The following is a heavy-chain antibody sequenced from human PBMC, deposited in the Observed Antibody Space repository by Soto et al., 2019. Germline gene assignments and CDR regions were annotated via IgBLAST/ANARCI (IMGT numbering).Heavy chain of an antibody. D-gene: IGHD3-10*01. J-gene: IGHJ4*02. V-gene: IGHV1-18*04. Sequence: QVQLVQSGAEVKKPGASVKVSCKASGYTFTDYGMSWVRQAPGQGLEWMGWISAYKPNTNYARKLQGRVTMTTETSTSTAYMELRNLRSDDTAVYYCAGAPWGFGELWSIDYWGQGTLVTVSS. CDR1: GYTFTDYG. CDR3: AGAPWGFGELWSIDY. CDR2: ISAYKPNT.